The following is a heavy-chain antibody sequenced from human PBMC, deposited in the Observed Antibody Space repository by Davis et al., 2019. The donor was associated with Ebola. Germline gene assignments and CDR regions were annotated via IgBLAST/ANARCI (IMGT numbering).Heavy chain of an antibody. V-gene: IGHV3-9*01. CDR1: GFTFDDYA. CDR3: AKDERGYSYGIFDY. CDR2: ISWNSGSI. J-gene: IGHJ4*02. D-gene: IGHD5-18*01. Sequence: SLKISCAASGFTFDDYAMHWVRQAPGKGLEWVSGISWNSGSIGYADSVKGRFTISRDNAKNSLYLQMNSLRAEDTAVYYCAKDERGYSYGIFDYWGQGTLVTVSS.